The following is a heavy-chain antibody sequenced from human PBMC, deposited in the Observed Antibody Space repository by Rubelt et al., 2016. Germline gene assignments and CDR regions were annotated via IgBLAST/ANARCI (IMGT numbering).Heavy chain of an antibody. J-gene: IGHJ6*02. Sequence: QPGGSLRLSCAASGFTVSSNYMSWVRQAPGKGLEWVSVIYSGGSTYYADSVKGRFTSSRDNSKNTLYLQMNSLRAEDTAVYYCARDLWVYGYGMDVWGQGTTVTVSS. V-gene: IGHV3-53*01. D-gene: IGHD2-8*01. CDR3: ARDLWVYGYGMDV. CDR2: IYSGGST. CDR1: GFTVSSNY.